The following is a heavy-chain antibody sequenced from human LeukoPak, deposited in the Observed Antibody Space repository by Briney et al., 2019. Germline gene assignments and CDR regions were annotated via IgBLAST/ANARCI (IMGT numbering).Heavy chain of an antibody. V-gene: IGHV3-23*01. Sequence: GGSLRLSCAASQFTFNNYVMHWVRQAPGKGLEWVSAISGSGGNTDYADFVKGRFIISRDNSNNTVFMQMNSLRAEDTAFYYCAKAARASGFQFYFDCWGQGTLVTVSS. CDR2: ISGSGGNT. J-gene: IGHJ4*02. CDR1: QFTFNNYV. CDR3: AKAARASGFQFYFDC. D-gene: IGHD3-10*01.